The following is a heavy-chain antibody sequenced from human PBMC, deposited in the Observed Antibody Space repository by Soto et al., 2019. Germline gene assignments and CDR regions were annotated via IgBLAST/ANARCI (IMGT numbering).Heavy chain of an antibody. J-gene: IGHJ5*02. V-gene: IGHV4-34*01. CDR3: ARGCRWVVGNWFDP. CDR2: INHSGST. D-gene: IGHD2-15*01. CDR1: GGSFSGYY. Sequence: SETLSLTCAVYGGSFSGYYWSWIRQPPGKGLEWIGEINHSGSTNYNPSLKSRVTISVDTSKNQFSLKLSSVTAADTAVYYCARGCRWVVGNWFDPWGQGTLVTVSS.